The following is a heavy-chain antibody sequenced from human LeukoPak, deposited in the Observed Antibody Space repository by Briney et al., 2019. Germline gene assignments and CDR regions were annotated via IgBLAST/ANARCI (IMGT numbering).Heavy chain of an antibody. J-gene: IGHJ4*02. CDR2: INAGNGNT. D-gene: IGHD6-19*01. CDR3: ARDLGYSSGWYPPTGY. Sequence: ASVKVSCKASGYTFTSYAMHWVRQAPGQRLEWMGWINAGNGNTKYSQKFQGRVTITRDTSASTAYMELSSLRSEDTAVYYCARDLGYSSGWYPPTGYWGQGTPVTVSS. CDR1: GYTFTSYA. V-gene: IGHV1-3*01.